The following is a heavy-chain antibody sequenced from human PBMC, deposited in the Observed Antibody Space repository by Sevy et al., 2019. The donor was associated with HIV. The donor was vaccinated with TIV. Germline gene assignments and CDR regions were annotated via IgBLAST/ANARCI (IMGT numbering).Heavy chain of an antibody. D-gene: IGHD4-4*01. CDR3: AKDLLQLTIKELAQDYYYGMDV. V-gene: IGHV3-30*18. CDR2: SSYDGHTN. Sequence: GGSLRLSCIASGFSFSNFGMHWVRQAPGKGLEWVAISSYDGHTNYFGDSVKGRFTISRDNSKNTLYLQMNSLRVQDTAVYYCAKDLLQLTIKELAQDYYYGMDVWGQGTTVIVSS. CDR1: GFSFSNFG. J-gene: IGHJ6*02.